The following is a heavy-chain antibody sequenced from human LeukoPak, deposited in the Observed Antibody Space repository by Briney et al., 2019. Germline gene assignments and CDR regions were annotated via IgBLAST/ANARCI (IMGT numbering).Heavy chain of an antibody. D-gene: IGHD4-23*01. CDR2: IKQDGSEK. J-gene: IGHJ4*02. CDR3: ARAIGKSEGY. CDR1: GFTLSSYW. V-gene: IGHV3-7*01. Sequence: GGSLRLSCAASGFTLSSYWMSWVRQAPGMGLEWVANIKQDGSEKYYVDSVKGRFTISRDNAKNSVYLQMNSLRAEDTAVYYCARAIGKSEGYWGQGTLVTVSS.